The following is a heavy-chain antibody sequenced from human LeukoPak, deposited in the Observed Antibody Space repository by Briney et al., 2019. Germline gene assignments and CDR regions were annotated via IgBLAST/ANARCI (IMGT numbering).Heavy chain of an antibody. J-gene: IGHJ5*02. Sequence: GGSLRLSCAASGFSFSSYSMNWVRQAPGKGLQWVSSISSGSSFMNYADSVKGRFIISRDNAKNSLYLQINSLRVEDTAFYYCARIPQSTGRDTPFGQGTLVTVSS. CDR2: ISSGSSFM. D-gene: IGHD2-21*02. CDR1: GFSFSSYS. V-gene: IGHV3-21*04. CDR3: ARIPQSTGRDTP.